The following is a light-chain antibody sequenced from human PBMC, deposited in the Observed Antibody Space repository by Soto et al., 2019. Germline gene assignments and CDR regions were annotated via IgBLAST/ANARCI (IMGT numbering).Light chain of an antibody. J-gene: IGLJ2*01. CDR2: DNN. V-gene: IGLV1-51*01. CDR1: SSNIGNNY. CDR3: AAWDGRLPAEV. Sequence: QSVLTQPPSVSAAPGQKVTISCSGSSSNIGNNYVSWYQQLPGTAPKLLMYDNNKRPSGIPDRFSGSKSGTSGTLDITGRQTGDEADYYCAAWDGRLPAEVFGGGTKLTVL.